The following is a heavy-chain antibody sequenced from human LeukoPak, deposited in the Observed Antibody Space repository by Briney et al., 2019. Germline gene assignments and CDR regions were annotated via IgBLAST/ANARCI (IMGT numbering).Heavy chain of an antibody. J-gene: IGHJ4*02. CDR1: GGSISSGSYY. D-gene: IGHD6-13*01. V-gene: IGHV4-61*02. CDR2: IYTSGST. CDR3: ARAKEGDSSSWYGDYFDY. Sequence: SEPLSLTCTVSGGSISSGSYYWSWIRQPAGKGLEWIGRIYTSGSTNYNPSLKSRVTISVDTSKNQFSLKLSSVTAADTAVYYCARAKEGDSSSWYGDYFDYWGQGTLVTVSS.